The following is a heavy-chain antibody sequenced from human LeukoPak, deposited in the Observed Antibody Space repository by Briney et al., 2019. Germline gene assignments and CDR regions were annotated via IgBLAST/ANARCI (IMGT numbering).Heavy chain of an antibody. J-gene: IGHJ3*02. CDR1: GYTFTSYY. CDR2: INPSGGST. V-gene: IGHV1-46*01. D-gene: IGHD3-22*01. Sequence: ASVKVSCKASGYTFTSYYMHWVRQAPGQGLEWMGIINPSGGSTSYAQKFQGRVTMTRDTSTSTVYMDLSSLRSEDTAVYYCARGLYYYDSSVGAFDIWGQGTMVTVSS. CDR3: ARGLYYYDSSVGAFDI.